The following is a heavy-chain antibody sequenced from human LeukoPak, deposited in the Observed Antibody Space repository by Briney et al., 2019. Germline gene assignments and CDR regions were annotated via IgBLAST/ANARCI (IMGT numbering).Heavy chain of an antibody. D-gene: IGHD2-2*01. CDR2: VSSSSSYI. CDR1: GFTFRNYN. Sequence: AGGSLRLSCAASGFTFRNYNMNWVRQAPGKGLEWVSSVSSSSSYIYYADSVKGRFTISRDNAKNSLYLQMNSLRAEDTAVYYCATSPPEYQLLLGLYYFDYWGQGTLVTVSS. J-gene: IGHJ4*02. V-gene: IGHV3-21*01. CDR3: ATSPPEYQLLLGLYYFDY.